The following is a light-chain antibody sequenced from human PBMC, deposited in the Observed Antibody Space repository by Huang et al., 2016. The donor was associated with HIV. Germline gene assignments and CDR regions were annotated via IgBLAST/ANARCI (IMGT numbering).Light chain of an antibody. CDR1: QDIGRL. V-gene: IGKV1-39*01. Sequence: DIQMTQSPSSLSASIGDRVIITCRASQDIGRLLNWYQQKPGKAPQLLIYEAAVLQTGGPSRCSGSGSGTHFTLTIRSLLPEDFATYYCQQSYSPSPFTFGLGTILDI. CDR2: EAA. J-gene: IGKJ2*01. CDR3: QQSYSPSPFT.